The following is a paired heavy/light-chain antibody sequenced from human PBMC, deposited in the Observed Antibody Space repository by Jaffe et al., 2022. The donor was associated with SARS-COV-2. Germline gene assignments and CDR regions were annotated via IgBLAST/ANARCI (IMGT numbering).Heavy chain of an antibody. CDR3: ARAYSGNYFGWWDL. CDR1: GFTFRDSY. Sequence: QVQLVESGGGLVKPGESLRLSCAASGFTFRDSYMSWIRQAPGKGLEWLSYISGSGSTIYYADSVEGRFTISRDNAKNSLFLQMNSLRAEDTAVYYCARAYSGNYFGWWDLWGRGALVTVSS. J-gene: IGHJ5*02. V-gene: IGHV3-11*01. CDR2: ISGSGSTI. D-gene: IGHD3-22*01.
Light chain of an antibody. Sequence: EIVMTQSPATLSVSPGQRATLSCRASQTVSSNLAWYQHKHGQAPRLLIYDTSTRATGIPARFSGSGSGTEFTLTISSLQSEDFAVYYCQQYNYWPRTFGQGTKVEIK. V-gene: IGKV3-15*01. J-gene: IGKJ1*01. CDR1: QTVSSN. CDR3: QQYNYWPRT. CDR2: DTS.